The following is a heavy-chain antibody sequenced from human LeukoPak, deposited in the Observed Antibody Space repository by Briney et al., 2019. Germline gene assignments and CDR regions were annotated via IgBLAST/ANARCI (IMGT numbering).Heavy chain of an antibody. CDR3: ARVWDYYDSSGQGY. J-gene: IGHJ4*02. D-gene: IGHD3-22*01. CDR2: ISAYNGNT. Sequence: ASVKVSCTASGYTFTSYGISWVRQAPGQGLEWMGWISAYNGNTNYAQKLQGRVTMTTDTSTSTAYMELRSLRSDDTAVYYCARVWDYYDSSGQGYWGQGTLVTVSS. CDR1: GYTFTSYG. V-gene: IGHV1-18*01.